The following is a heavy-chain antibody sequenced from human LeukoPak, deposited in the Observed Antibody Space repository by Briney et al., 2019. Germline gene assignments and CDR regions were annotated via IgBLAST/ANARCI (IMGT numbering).Heavy chain of an antibody. CDR2: IYTSGST. V-gene: IGHV4-61*02. CDR3: ASLYTYGDYDY. J-gene: IGHJ4*02. CDR1: GGSISSGSYY. Sequence: SQTLSLTCTVSGGSISSGSYYWSWIRQPAGKGLEWIGRIYTSGSTNYNPSLKGRVTISVDTSKNQFSLKLSSVTAADTAVYYCASLYTYGDYDYWGQGTLVTVSS. D-gene: IGHD4-17*01.